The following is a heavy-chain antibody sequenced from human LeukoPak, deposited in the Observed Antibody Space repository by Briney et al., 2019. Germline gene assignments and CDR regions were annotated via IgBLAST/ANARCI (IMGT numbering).Heavy chain of an antibody. CDR3: ARASGRLRY. D-gene: IGHD1-26*01. J-gene: IGHJ4*02. CDR2: MNPNSGNT. V-gene: IGHV1-8*02. CDR1: GYTFTSYG. Sequence: ASVKVSCKASGYTFTSYGISWVRQAPGQGLEWMGWMNPNSGNTGYAQKFQGRVTMTRNTSISTAYMELSSLGSEDTAVYYCARASGRLRYWGQGTLVTVSS.